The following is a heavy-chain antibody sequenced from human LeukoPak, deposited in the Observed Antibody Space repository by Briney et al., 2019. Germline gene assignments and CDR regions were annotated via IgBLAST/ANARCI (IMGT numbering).Heavy chain of an antibody. Sequence: GASVKVSCKASGYTFTCYYIHWVRQAPGQGLEWMGIINPSSGSISYAQKFQGRVTMTRDTSTSTVYMELSSLRSEDTAVYYCARVRGEKGSEFDYWGQGTLVTVSS. CDR3: ARVRGEKGSEFDY. J-gene: IGHJ4*02. CDR2: INPSSGSI. CDR1: GYTFTCYY. V-gene: IGHV1-46*01. D-gene: IGHD3-10*01.